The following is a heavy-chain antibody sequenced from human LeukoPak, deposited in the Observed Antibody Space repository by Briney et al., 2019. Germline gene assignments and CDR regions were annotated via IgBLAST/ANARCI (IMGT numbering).Heavy chain of an antibody. V-gene: IGHV4-39*07. D-gene: IGHD3-22*01. J-gene: IGHJ6*03. Sequence: SETLSLTCTVSGGSISSSSYYWGWIRQPPGKGLEWIGSIYYSGSTNYNPSLKSRVTISVDTSKNQFSLKLSSVTAADTAVYYCARAPVVIHYYYYMDVWGKGTTVTVSS. CDR3: ARAPVVIHYYYYMDV. CDR2: IYYSGST. CDR1: GGSISSSSYY.